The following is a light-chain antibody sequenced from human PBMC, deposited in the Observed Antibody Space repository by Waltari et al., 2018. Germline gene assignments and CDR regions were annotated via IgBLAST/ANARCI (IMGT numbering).Light chain of an antibody. J-gene: IGLJ3*02. CDR1: ISNIGATYD. CDR3: HSYDSSLSGWV. CDR2: GDA. V-gene: IGLV1-40*01. Sequence: QSVLTQPPSVSGAPGQTVTISCSGSISNIGATYDVHWYQLLPGKAPKFLISGDANRPSGGPDRFSGAKSGTSASLAITGLQAEDEADYYCHSYDSSLSGWVFGGGTKLTVL.